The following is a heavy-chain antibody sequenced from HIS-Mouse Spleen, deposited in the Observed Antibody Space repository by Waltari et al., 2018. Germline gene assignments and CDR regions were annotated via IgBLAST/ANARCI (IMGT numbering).Heavy chain of an antibody. V-gene: IGHV3-15*01. CDR3: TPRGRLGAFDI. CDR2: IKSKTDGGTT. Sequence: EVQLVESGGGLVKPGGSLRLSCAASGFTFSNAWMSWVRQAPGKGLGWVGRIKSKTDGGTTDYAAPVKGRFTISRDDSKNTLYLQMNSLKTEDTAVYYCTPRGRLGAFDIWGQGTMVTVSS. D-gene: IGHD1-26*01. CDR1: GFTFSNAW. J-gene: IGHJ3*02.